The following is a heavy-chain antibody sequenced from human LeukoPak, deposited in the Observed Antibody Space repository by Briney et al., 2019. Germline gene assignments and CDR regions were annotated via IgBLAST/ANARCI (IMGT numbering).Heavy chain of an antibody. CDR2: IIPSLDVA. D-gene: IGHD2-15*01. V-gene: IGHV1-69*04. CDR3: ARDHCSPGTCLGGH. J-gene: IGHJ4*02. Sequence: SVKVSCKASGDTFIPYTFSWVRQAPGQGLEWIGRIIPSLDVANYAHKFQGRVTLSVDRDTATTYMEVTSLRPEDTAIYYCARDHCSPGTCLGGHWGQGTLVTVSS. CDR1: GDTFIPYT.